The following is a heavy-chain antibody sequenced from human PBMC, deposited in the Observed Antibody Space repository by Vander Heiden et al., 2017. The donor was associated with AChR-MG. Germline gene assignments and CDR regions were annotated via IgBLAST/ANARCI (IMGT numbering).Heavy chain of an antibody. CDR2: ISAYNGNT. J-gene: IGHJ4*02. D-gene: IGHD1-7*01. Sequence: QVQLVQSGAEVKKPGASVKVSCKASGYTFTSYGISGVRQAPGQGLEWMGWISAYNGNTNYAQKLQGRVTMTTDTSTSTAYMELRSLRSDDTAVYYCARDPNWNYVWWESELYYFDYWGQGTLVTVSS. CDR3: ARDPNWNYVWWESELYYFDY. V-gene: IGHV1-18*01. CDR1: GYTFTSYG.